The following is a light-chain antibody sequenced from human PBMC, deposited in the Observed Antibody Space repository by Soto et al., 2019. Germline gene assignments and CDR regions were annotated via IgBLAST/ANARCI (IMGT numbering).Light chain of an antibody. CDR1: TGAVTSGYY. Sequence: QTVVTQEPSLTVSPGGTVTLTCASSTGAVTSGYYPSWFQQKPGQEPGALIYSTSNKHSWTTARFSGSLLGGKAALTLSGVQPEDEAEYYCLLYYGGARVFGGGTKLTVL. V-gene: IGLV7-43*01. CDR2: STS. J-gene: IGLJ2*01. CDR3: LLYYGGARV.